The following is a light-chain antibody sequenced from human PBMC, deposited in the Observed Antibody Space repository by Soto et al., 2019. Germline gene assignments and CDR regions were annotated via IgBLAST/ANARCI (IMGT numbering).Light chain of an antibody. J-gene: IGKJ4*01. V-gene: IGKV1-39*01. CDR2: AAS. Sequence: IQITESPGSRCASVGDRFTITCRASQSISSYLNWYQQKPGKAPKLLIYAASSLQSGVPSRFSGSGSGTDFTLTISSLQPEDFATYYCQQSYSTPLTFGGGTKVDIK. CDR3: QQSYSTPLT. CDR1: QSISSY.